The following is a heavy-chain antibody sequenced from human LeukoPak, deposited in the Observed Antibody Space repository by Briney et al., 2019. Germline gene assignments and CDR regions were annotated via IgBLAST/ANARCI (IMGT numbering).Heavy chain of an antibody. D-gene: IGHD6-19*01. J-gene: IGHJ4*02. CDR2: IYHSGST. V-gene: IGHV4-38-2*02. CDR1: GYSISSGYY. Sequence: SETLSLTCTVSGYSISSGYYWGWIRQPPGKGLEWIGSIYHSGSTYYNPSLKSRVTISVDTSKNQSSLKLSSVTAADTAVYYCARVGYSSGWDKFDYWGQGTLVTVSS. CDR3: ARVGYSSGWDKFDY.